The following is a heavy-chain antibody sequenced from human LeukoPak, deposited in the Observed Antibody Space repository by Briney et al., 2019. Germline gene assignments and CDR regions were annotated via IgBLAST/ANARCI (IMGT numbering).Heavy chain of an antibody. V-gene: IGHV3-21*01. Sequence: GGSLRLSCAASGFTFSGYSMNWVRQAPGKGLEWVSSISSSSTYIYYADSVKGRFTIPRDNAKNSLYLQMNSLRAEDTAVYYCARGEWLRLANDYWGQGTLLTVSS. D-gene: IGHD5-12*01. CDR2: ISSSSTYI. CDR1: GFTFSGYS. J-gene: IGHJ4*02. CDR3: ARGEWLRLANDY.